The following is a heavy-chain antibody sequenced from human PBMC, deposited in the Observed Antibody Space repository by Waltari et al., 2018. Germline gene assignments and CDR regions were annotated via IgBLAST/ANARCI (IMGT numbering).Heavy chain of an antibody. CDR3: ATFMVATGLHGS. V-gene: IGHV3-30*02. Sequence: QVQLVESGGGVVQPGGSLRLSCAASGFTFSSYGMHWVRQAPGKGLEWVACIRYDGSNKYYADSVKGRFTISRDNSKNTLYLQMNSLRAEDTAVYYCATFMVATGLHGSWGQGTLVTVSS. J-gene: IGHJ5*02. D-gene: IGHD5-12*01. CDR1: GFTFSSYG. CDR2: IRYDGSNK.